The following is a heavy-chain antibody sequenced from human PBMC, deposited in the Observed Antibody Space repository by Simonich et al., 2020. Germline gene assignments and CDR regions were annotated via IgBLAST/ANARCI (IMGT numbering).Heavy chain of an antibody. Sequence: QVQLVQSGAEVKKPGASVKVSCKASGYTFTGYYMHWVRQAPGQGLEWKGWIKPNSDGTNYAQKLHGRVTMTRETSISTAYMELSRLRSDDTAVYYCARWPSIPASYGSGSYFDYWGQGTLVTVSS. CDR1: GYTFTGYY. CDR2: IKPNSDGT. CDR3: ARWPSIPASYGSGSYFDY. V-gene: IGHV1-2*02. D-gene: IGHD3-10*01. J-gene: IGHJ4*02.